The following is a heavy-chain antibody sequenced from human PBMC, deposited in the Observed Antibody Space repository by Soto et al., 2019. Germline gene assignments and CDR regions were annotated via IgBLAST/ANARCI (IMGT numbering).Heavy chain of an antibody. J-gene: IGHJ5*02. CDR2: FNPYTGGT. CDR1: GYTFTTYY. CDR3: ARLWGEIGPAVVP. D-gene: IGHD1-26*01. V-gene: IGHV1-46*01. Sequence: QGQLVQSGAEVKKPGASVKVSCKASGYTFTTYYIHWMRQAPGQGLEWMGMFNPYTGGTRYAHKYQGGVTRTGDTSTSTGYMELSRLRSDDTAVYYCARLWGEIGPAVVPWGQGTLVSVSS.